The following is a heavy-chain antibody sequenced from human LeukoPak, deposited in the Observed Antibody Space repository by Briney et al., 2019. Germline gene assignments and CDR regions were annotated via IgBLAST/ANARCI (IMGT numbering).Heavy chain of an antibody. V-gene: IGHV3-53*01. Sequence: GRSLRLSCAASGFTFSDYNMHWVRQAPGKGLEWVSVIYSGGSTYYADSVKGRFTISRDNSKNTLYLQMNSLRAEDTAVYYCATFPGDYWGQGTLVTVSS. CDR3: ATFPGDY. CDR1: GFTFSDYN. J-gene: IGHJ4*02. CDR2: IYSGGST.